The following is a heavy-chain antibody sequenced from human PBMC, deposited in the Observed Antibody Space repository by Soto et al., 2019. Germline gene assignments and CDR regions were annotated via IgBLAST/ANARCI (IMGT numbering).Heavy chain of an antibody. CDR1: GYTFTSYG. CDR2: ISAYNGNT. D-gene: IGHD3-3*01. V-gene: IGHV1-18*04. CDR3: ALTYYDFWSGPPPIYYYYGMDV. J-gene: IGHJ6*02. Sequence: ASVKVSCKASGYTFTSYGISWVRQAPGQGLEWMGWISAYNGNTNYAQKLQGRVTTTTDTSTSTAYMELRSLRSDDTAVYYCALTYYDFWSGPPPIYYYYGMDVWGQGTTVTVSS.